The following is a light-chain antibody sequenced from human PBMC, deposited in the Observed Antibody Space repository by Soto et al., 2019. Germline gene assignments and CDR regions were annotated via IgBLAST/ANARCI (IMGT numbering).Light chain of an antibody. V-gene: IGKV1-5*03. CDR2: KAS. CDR1: QSVSSW. Sequence: DIQRTQSPSTLAASVGGGVTVTCRASQSVSSWLAWYQQKPGKAPKLLIYKASSLESGVPSRFSGSGSGTEFPLTISSLQPDDFATYYCQQYNSYPLTFGGGTKVDIK. J-gene: IGKJ4*01. CDR3: QQYNSYPLT.